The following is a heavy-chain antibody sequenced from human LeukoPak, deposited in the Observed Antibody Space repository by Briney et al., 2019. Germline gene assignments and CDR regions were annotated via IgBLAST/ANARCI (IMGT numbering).Heavy chain of an antibody. J-gene: IGHJ3*02. Sequence: GASVKVSCKASGYTFTGYYMHWVRQAPGQGLEWMGWINPNSGGTNYAQKFQGRVTMTRDTSISTAYMELSRLRSDDTAVYYCARFFEDYYGSGSQKASDIWGQGTMVTVSS. V-gene: IGHV1-2*02. D-gene: IGHD3-10*01. CDR3: ARFFEDYYGSGSQKASDI. CDR2: INPNSGGT. CDR1: GYTFTGYY.